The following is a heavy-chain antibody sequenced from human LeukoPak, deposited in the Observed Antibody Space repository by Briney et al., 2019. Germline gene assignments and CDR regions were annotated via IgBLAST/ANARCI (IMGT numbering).Heavy chain of an antibody. D-gene: IGHD6-13*01. CDR2: ISAYNGNT. V-gene: IGHV1-18*01. CDR1: GYTFTNYG. CDR3: AREDSSSWYQWFDP. Sequence: ASVKVSCKASGYTFTNYGISWVRQAPGQGLEWMGWISAYNGNTNYAQKLQGRVTMTTDTSTSTAYMELRSLRSDDTAVYYCAREDSSSWYQWFDPWGQGTLVTVSS. J-gene: IGHJ5*02.